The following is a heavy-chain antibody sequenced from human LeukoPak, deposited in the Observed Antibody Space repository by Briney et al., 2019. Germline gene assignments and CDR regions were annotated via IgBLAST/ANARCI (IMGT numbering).Heavy chain of an antibody. V-gene: IGHV1-46*01. CDR2: INPSGGST. CDR1: GGTFSSYA. D-gene: IGHD3-3*01. J-gene: IGHJ5*02. CDR3: ARGSRITIFGVVYLNWFDP. Sequence: ASVKVSCKASGGTFSSYAISWVRQAPGQGLERMGIINPSGGSTSYAQKFQGRVTMTRDTSTSTVYMELSSLRSEDTAVYYCARGSRITIFGVVYLNWFDPWGQGTLVTVSS.